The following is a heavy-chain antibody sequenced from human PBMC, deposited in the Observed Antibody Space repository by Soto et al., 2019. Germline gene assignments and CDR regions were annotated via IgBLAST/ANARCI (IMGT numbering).Heavy chain of an antibody. J-gene: IGHJ6*02. CDR3: ARGFISSWYYYYYGMDV. D-gene: IGHD6-13*01. CDR2: MNPNSGNT. Sequence: QVQLVQSGAEVKKPGASVKVSCKASGYTFTSYDINWVRQATGQGLEWMGWMNPNSGNTGYAQKFQGRVTMTRNTSISTAYMELSSLRSEDTAVYYCARGFISSWYYYYYGMDVWGQGTTVTVSS. CDR1: GYTFTSYD. V-gene: IGHV1-8*01.